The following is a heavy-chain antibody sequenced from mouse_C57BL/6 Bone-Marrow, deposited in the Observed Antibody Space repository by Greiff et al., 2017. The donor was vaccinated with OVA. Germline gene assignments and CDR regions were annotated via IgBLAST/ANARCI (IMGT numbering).Heavy chain of an antibody. CDR1: GFNIKDYY. J-gene: IGHJ4*01. CDR2: IDPEDGDT. Sequence: EVQLQQSGAELVRPGASVKLSCTASGFNIKDYYMHWVKQRPEQGLEWIGRIDPEDGDTEYAPKFQGKATMTADTSSNTAYLQLSSLTSEDTAVYYCTSPYGYDNAMDYWGQGTSVTVSS. CDR3: TSPYGYDNAMDY. D-gene: IGHD2-2*01. V-gene: IGHV14-1*01.